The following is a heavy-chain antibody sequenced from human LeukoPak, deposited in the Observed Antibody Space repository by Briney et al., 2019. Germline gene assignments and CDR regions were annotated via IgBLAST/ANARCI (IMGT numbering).Heavy chain of an antibody. D-gene: IGHD3-22*01. J-gene: IGHJ4*02. CDR1: GGSISSSSYY. CDR3: AREHYDSTHFDY. V-gene: IGHV4-39*07. Sequence: SETLSLTCTVSGGSISSSSYYWGWIRQPPGKGLEWIGSIYYSGSTYYNPSLKSRVTISVDTSKNQFSLKLSSVTAADTAVYYCAREHYDSTHFDYWGQGTLVTVSS. CDR2: IYYSGST.